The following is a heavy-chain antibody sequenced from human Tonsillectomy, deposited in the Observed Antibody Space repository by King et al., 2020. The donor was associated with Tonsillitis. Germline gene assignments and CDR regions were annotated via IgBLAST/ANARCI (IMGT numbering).Heavy chain of an antibody. CDR1: GFTFNTYI. D-gene: IGHD1-26*01. J-gene: IGHJ6*02. CDR2: ISYDGSKK. V-gene: IGHV3-30*04. CDR3: ARSQPWEWERLRWGLDV. Sequence: HVQLVESGGGVVQPGRSLRLSCAASGFTFNTYIMYWVRQAPGKGLEWVAVISYDGSKKYYADSVRGRFTISRENSKNTLSLQMNNLRPEDTAVYYCARSQPWEWERLRWGLDVWGQGTTVTVSS.